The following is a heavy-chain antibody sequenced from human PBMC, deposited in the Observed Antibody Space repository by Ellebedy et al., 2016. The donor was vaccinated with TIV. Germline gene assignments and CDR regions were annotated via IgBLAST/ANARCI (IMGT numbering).Heavy chain of an antibody. CDR2: TYYRSKWYN. Sequence: SQTLSLTCAIPGDSVSRNSVAWNWIRQSPSRGLEWLGRTYYRSKWYNDYAVSVKSRITFNPDTSKNQFSLQLNSVTPEDTAVYYCARDDCSGGSCHWWFAPWGQGTLVTVSS. V-gene: IGHV6-1*01. J-gene: IGHJ5*02. D-gene: IGHD2-15*01. CDR1: GDSVSRNSVA. CDR3: ARDDCSGGSCHWWFAP.